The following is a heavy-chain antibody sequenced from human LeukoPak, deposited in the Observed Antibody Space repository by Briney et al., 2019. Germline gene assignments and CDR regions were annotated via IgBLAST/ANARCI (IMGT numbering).Heavy chain of an antibody. CDR2: ISGTGGST. CDR1: GVTFSIYA. Sequence: GGSLRLSCAASGVTFSIYAMSWVRQAPGKGLEWVSAISGTGGSTYYADSVKGRFIISRDNSKNTLYLQMHSLRAEDTAVYYCATPPPLRFSDYWGQGTLVTVSS. V-gene: IGHV3-23*01. CDR3: ATPPPLRFSDY. D-gene: IGHD3-3*01. J-gene: IGHJ4*02.